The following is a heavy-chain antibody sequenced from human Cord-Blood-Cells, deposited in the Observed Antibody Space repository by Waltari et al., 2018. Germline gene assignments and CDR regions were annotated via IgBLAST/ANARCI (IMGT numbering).Heavy chain of an antibody. CDR1: GFTVSSNY. J-gene: IGHJ4*02. D-gene: IGHD6-19*01. CDR3: ARGRYSSGFDY. CDR2: ICSGGRT. V-gene: IGHV3-53*01. Sequence: EVQLVESGGGLIQPGGSLRLSCAASGFTVSSNYMSWVRQGPGKGLGLVSVICSGGRTYYADSVRGRFTISRDNSKNTLYLQMNSLSAEDTAVYYCARGRYSSGFDYWGQGTLVTVSS.